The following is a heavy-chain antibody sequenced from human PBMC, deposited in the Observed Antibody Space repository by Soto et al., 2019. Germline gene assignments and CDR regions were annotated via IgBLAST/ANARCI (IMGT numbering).Heavy chain of an antibody. CDR1: GYNFTSYD. V-gene: IGHV1-8*01. D-gene: IGHD2-2*01. CDR3: ARHAHSRSTSCNVYYLDY. CDR2: MNANSGNT. Sequence: QVQLVQSGAEVKKPGASVNVSCKASGYNFTSYDINWVRQATGPGLDWMGWMNANSGNTRYAQKFQGRVTMTRNTSISTSSLQLSSLRAEDTAVYYCARHAHSRSTSCNVYYLDYWGQGTLVTVSS. J-gene: IGHJ4*02.